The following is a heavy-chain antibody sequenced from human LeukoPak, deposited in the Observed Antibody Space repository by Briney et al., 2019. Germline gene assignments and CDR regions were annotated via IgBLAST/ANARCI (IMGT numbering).Heavy chain of an antibody. Sequence: GASVKVSCKASGYTFTGYYMHWVRQAPGQGLEWMGWINPNSGGTNYAQKFQGRVTMTRDTSISTAYMELSRLRSDDTAVYYCAREHYYDMLTGYFGYWGQGNLVTVSS. CDR1: GYTFTGYY. D-gene: IGHD3-9*01. CDR3: AREHYYDMLTGYFGY. J-gene: IGHJ4*02. V-gene: IGHV1-2*02. CDR2: INPNSGGT.